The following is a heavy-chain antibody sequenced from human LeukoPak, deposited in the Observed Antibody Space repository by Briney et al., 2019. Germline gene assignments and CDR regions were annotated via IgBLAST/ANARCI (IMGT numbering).Heavy chain of an antibody. CDR1: GFTFSGYW. V-gene: IGHV3-7*01. D-gene: IGHD3-9*01. CDR3: AIGTHGYFHWLYNY. J-gene: IGHJ4*02. CDR2: IKQDGSEK. Sequence: GGSLRLSCAASGFTFSGYWMSWVRQAPGKGLEWVANIKQDGSEKYYVDSVKGRFTISRDNAKSSLYLQMNSLRAEDTAVYYCAIGTHGYFHWLYNYWGQGTLVTVSS.